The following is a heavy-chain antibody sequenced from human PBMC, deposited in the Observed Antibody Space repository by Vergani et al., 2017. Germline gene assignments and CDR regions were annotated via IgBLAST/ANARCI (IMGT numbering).Heavy chain of an antibody. Sequence: EVQLLESGGGLVQPGGSLRLSCQTSGFNFGEYGVSWVRQAPGKGLEWIGFIRSKTYGATTEYAASVRGRFTISRDDSKGIAYLQMSSLKKEDTAVYRCAVEIYDYGGSRDFDYWGQGTLVVVS. CDR2: IRSKTYGATT. CDR3: AVEIYDYGGSRDFDY. CDR1: GFNFGEYG. D-gene: IGHD4-23*01. J-gene: IGHJ4*02. V-gene: IGHV3-49*04.